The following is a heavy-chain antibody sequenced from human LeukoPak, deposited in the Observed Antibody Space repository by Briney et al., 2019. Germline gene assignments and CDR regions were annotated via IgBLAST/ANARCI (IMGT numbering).Heavy chain of an antibody. CDR2: INTDGSST. V-gene: IGHV3-74*01. CDR1: GFTVSSYW. J-gene: IGHJ4*02. Sequence: GGPLRLSCAASGFTVSSYWMHWVRQAPGKGLVWVSRINTDGSSTTYADSVKGRFTISRDNAKNTLYLQMNSLRAEDTAVYYCARGASASPSQFDYWGQGTLVTVSS. D-gene: IGHD3-3*01. CDR3: ARGASASPSQFDY.